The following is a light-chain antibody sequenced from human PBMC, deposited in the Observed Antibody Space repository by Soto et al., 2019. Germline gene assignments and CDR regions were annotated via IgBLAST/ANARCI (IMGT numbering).Light chain of an antibody. CDR1: SSNIGAGYD. Sequence: QSVLTQPPSVSGAPGQRVTISCTGSSSNIGAGYDVHWYQQLPGTAPKLLIYGNSNRPSGVPDRFSGSKSGTSASLAITGLQAEDEADYYCQSYDNSLRGVVFGGGTQLTVL. J-gene: IGLJ2*01. V-gene: IGLV1-40*01. CDR2: GNS. CDR3: QSYDNSLRGVV.